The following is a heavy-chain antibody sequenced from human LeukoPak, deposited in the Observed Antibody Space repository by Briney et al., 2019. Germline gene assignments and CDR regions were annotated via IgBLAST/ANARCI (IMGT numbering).Heavy chain of an antibody. V-gene: IGHV3-7*03. CDR2: IKQDGSEK. CDR3: ARGSGWTQGWFDP. Sequence: GGSLRLSCAASGFTFSSYWMSWVRQAPGKGLEWVANIKQDGSEKYYVDSVKGRFTIPRDNAKNSLYLQMSSLRAEDTAVYYCARGSGWTQGWFDPWGQGILVTVSS. J-gene: IGHJ5*02. CDR1: GFTFSSYW. D-gene: IGHD6-19*01.